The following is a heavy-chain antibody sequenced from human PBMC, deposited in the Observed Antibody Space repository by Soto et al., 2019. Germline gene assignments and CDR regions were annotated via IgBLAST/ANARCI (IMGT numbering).Heavy chain of an antibody. D-gene: IGHD3-10*01. Sequence: SETLSLTCTVSGGSISSSSYYWGWIRQPPGKGLEWIGSIYDSGSTYYNPSLKSRVTVSVDTSKNQFSLKKSSVTAADTAVYYCARLSSLLGSGKKNFDYWGQGTLVTVSS. CDR1: GGSISSSSYY. CDR3: ARLSSLLGSGKKNFDY. J-gene: IGHJ4*02. V-gene: IGHV4-39*01. CDR2: IYDSGST.